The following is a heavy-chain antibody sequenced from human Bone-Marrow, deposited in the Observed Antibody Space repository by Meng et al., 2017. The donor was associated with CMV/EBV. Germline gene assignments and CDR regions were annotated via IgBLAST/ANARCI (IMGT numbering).Heavy chain of an antibody. CDR3: ARITHRISWPSWFDP. CDR2: IFHSGSA. D-gene: IGHD6-13*01. Sequence: GSLRLSCTVSGYSITSGYYWGWIRQSPVKGLEWIGSIFHSGSAYYNPSLKSRVSISVDTSKNLLSLKVRSVTAAETAVYYCARITHRISWPSWFDPWGQGTLVTFPS. J-gene: IGHJ5*02. CDR1: GYSITSGYY. V-gene: IGHV4-38-2*02.